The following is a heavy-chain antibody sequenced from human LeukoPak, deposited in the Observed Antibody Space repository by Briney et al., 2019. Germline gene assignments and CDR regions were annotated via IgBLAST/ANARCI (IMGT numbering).Heavy chain of an antibody. CDR2: ISGDGGST. V-gene: IGHV3-43*02. CDR1: GFTFDDYA. CDR3: APHGLVH. Sequence: GGSLRLSCAASGFTFDDYAMHWVRQAPGKGLEWVSLISGDGGSTYYADSVKGRFTISRDNSKNSLYLRMNSLRTEDTALYYCAPHGLVHWGQGTLVTVSS. D-gene: IGHD6-19*01. J-gene: IGHJ4*02.